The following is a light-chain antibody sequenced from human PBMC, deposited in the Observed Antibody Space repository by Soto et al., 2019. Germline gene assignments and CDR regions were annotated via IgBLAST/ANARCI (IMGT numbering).Light chain of an antibody. V-gene: IGLV1-44*01. CDR3: AAWDDSLNGTV. Sequence: QSVLTQPPSASGTPRQRVTISCSGSSSNIGSNTVNWYQQLPGTAPKLLIYSNNQRPSGVPDRFSGSKSGTSASLAISGLQSEDEADYYCAAWDDSLNGTVFGGGTKVTVL. J-gene: IGLJ2*01. CDR2: SNN. CDR1: SSNIGSNT.